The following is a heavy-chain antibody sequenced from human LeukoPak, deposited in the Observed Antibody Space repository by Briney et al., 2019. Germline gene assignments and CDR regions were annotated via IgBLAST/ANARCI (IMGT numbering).Heavy chain of an antibody. V-gene: IGHV4-39*02. Sequence: PSETLSLTCTVSGDSLSSSSYYWGWIRQPPGKGLEWIGSFHYSRSTYYNPSLKSRVTIFADTSKNQFSLKLSSVTDADTAVYYCAREGGPYRPLDYTGQGLLVTVSS. CDR1: GDSLSSSSYY. CDR2: FHYSRST. CDR3: AREGGPYRPLDY. J-gene: IGHJ4*02.